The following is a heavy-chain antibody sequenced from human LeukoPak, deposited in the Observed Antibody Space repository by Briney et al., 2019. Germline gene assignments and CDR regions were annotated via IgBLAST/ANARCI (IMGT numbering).Heavy chain of an antibody. V-gene: IGHV3-23*01. D-gene: IGHD3-22*01. CDR1: VFTFSSYA. Sequence: PGGSLRLSCAASVFTFSSYAMNTVGQAPGKGLEGVSGISVSGGSTYDADSVKGRFTISRDNSKDTLYLQMNSLRAEDTAVHYCAKDHGAAYYDSSGYYHVGNDYWGQGTLVTVSS. CDR3: AKDHGAAYYDSSGYYHVGNDY. CDR2: ISVSGGST. J-gene: IGHJ4*02.